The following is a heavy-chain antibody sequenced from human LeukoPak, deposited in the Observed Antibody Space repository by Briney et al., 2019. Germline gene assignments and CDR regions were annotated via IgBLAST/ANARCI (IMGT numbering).Heavy chain of an antibody. CDR3: AKEDSGYSYGHYYYYGMDV. J-gene: IGHJ6*02. CDR2: ITGSGGST. D-gene: IGHD5-18*01. V-gene: IGHV3-23*01. CDR1: GFTFSNYA. Sequence: GGSLRLSCAASGFTFSNYAINWVRQAPGKGLEWVSTITGSGGSTYYADSVKGRFTISRDNSKNTLYLQMNSLRAEDTAVYYCAKEDSGYSYGHYYYYGMDVWGQGTTVTVSS.